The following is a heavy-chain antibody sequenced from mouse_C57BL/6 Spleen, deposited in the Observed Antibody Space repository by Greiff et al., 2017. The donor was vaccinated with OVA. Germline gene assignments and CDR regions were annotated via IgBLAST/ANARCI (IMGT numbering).Heavy chain of an antibody. CDR1: GYAFSSSW. CDR3: ARDYYYGSSYFDY. Sequence: QVQLQQSGPELVKPGASVKISCKASGYAFSSSWMNWVKQRPGKGLEWIGRIYPGDGDTNYNGKFKGKATLTADKSSSTAYMQLSSLTSEDSAVYFCARDYYYGSSYFDYWGQGTTLTVSS. J-gene: IGHJ2*01. CDR2: IYPGDGDT. D-gene: IGHD1-1*01. V-gene: IGHV1-82*01.